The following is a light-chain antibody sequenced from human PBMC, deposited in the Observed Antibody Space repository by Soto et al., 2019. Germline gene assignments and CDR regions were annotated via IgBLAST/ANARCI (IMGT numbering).Light chain of an antibody. CDR1: GSNIGGNT. CDR3: AAWDDSLNGNV. J-gene: IGLJ1*01. V-gene: IGLV1-44*01. Sequence: QSVLTQPPSASGTPGQRVTISCSGSGSNIGGNTVNWYQQFPGTGPKLLIYSTNQRPSGVPDRFSASKSGTSASLAISGLQSEDEADYYCAAWDDSLNGNVFGTGTKLTVL. CDR2: STN.